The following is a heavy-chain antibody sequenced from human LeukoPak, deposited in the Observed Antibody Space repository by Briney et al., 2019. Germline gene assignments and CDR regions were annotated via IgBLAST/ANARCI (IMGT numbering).Heavy chain of an antibody. CDR2: IRSKAYGGTT. Sequence: PGGSLRLSCAASGFTFSTYWMNWVRQAPGKGLEWVGFIRSKAYGGTTEYAASVKGRFTISRDDSKSIAYLQMNSLQSEDTAVYYCTRNMLGIAWFDPWGQGTLVTVSS. D-gene: IGHD7-27*01. CDR3: TRNMLGIAWFDP. CDR1: GFTFSTYW. J-gene: IGHJ5*02. V-gene: IGHV3-49*04.